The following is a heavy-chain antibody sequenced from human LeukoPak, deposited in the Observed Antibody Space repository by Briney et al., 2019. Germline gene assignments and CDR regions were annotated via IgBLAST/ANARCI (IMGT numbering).Heavy chain of an antibody. J-gene: IGHJ3*02. CDR1: GGSISSYY. V-gene: IGHV4-4*07. CDR3: ARDLGYDFWSGYSAFDI. Sequence: SETLSLTCTVSGGSISSYYWSWIRQPAGKGLEWVGRIYTSGSTNYNPSLKSRVTMSVDTSKNQFSLKLSSVTAADTAVYYCARDLGYDFWSGYSAFDIWGQGTMVTVSS. D-gene: IGHD3-3*01. CDR2: IYTSGST.